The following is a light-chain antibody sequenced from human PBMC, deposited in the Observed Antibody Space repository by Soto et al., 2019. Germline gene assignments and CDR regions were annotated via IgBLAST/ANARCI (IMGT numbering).Light chain of an antibody. Sequence: EIVMTQSPATLSVSPGERATLSCRASQSVSYNLAWYQQKPGQGPRLLIYGAFTRATRIPARFSSSGSGTEFTLTISILQSEDFAVYYCQQYKNWPPLTFGGGTKVEIK. V-gene: IGKV3-15*01. J-gene: IGKJ4*01. CDR1: QSVSYN. CDR3: QQYKNWPPLT. CDR2: GAF.